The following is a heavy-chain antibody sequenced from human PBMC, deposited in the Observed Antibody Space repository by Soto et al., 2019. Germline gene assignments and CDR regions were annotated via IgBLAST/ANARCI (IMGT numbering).Heavy chain of an antibody. Sequence: TSETLSLTCSVSGVSTSSHYWSWIRQPPGQGPEWIGCIYYRGTTNYNASLNSRVTISLDTSKNQFSLKLTSVTTADTAVYYCARDHPHSYGVYYFDYWGQGTPVTVSS. CDR1: GVSTSSHY. V-gene: IGHV4-59*11. J-gene: IGHJ4*02. D-gene: IGHD5-18*01. CDR2: IYYRGTT. CDR3: ARDHPHSYGVYYFDY.